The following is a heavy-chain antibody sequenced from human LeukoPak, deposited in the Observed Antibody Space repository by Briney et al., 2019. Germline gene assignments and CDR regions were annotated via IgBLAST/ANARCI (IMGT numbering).Heavy chain of an antibody. D-gene: IGHD3-22*01. V-gene: IGHV4-31*03. Sequence: SETLSLTCTVSGGSISSGGYYWSWIRLHPGKGLEWIGYIYYSGSTYYNPPLKSRVTISVDTSKNQFSLKLSSVTAADTAVYYCARAGLYYYDSSGYSHLPYYFDYWGQGTLVTVSS. CDR1: GGSISSGGYY. J-gene: IGHJ4*02. CDR3: ARAGLYYYDSSGYSHLPYYFDY. CDR2: IYYSGST.